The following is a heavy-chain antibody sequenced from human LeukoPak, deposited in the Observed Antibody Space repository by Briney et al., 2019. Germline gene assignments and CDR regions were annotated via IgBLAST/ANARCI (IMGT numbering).Heavy chain of an antibody. D-gene: IGHD4-11*01. V-gene: IGHV4-34*01. J-gene: IGHJ4*02. CDR3: ARGPTLTTDY. CDR2: INHSGSS. Sequence: SETLSLTCAVYSGSFSNYYWTWIRQPPGKGLEWIGEINHSGSSNYNPSLKSRVTISVDTSNNQFSLKLTSVTAADTAVYYCARGPTLTTDYWGQGTLVTVSS. CDR1: SGSFSNYY.